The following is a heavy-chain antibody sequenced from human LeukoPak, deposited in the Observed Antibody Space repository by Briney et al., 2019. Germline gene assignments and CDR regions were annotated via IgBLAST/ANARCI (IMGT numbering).Heavy chain of an antibody. J-gene: IGHJ6*03. V-gene: IGHV1-2*02. CDR3: ASHPMVRGVLMDV. CDR1: GYTFNGYY. D-gene: IGHD3-10*01. CDR2: INPNSGGT. Sequence: ASVKVSCKASGYTFNGYYMHWVRQAPGQGLEWMGWINPNSGGTNYAQKFQGRVTMTRDTSISTAYMELSRLRSDDTAVYYCASHPMVRGVLMDVWGKGTTVTVSS.